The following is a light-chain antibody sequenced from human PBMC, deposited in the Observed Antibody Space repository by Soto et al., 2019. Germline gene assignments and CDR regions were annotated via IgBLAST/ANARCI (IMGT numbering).Light chain of an antibody. V-gene: IGKV3-20*01. J-gene: IGKJ1*01. CDR1: QSVSSSY. CDR3: QHYGDSPWT. Sequence: EIVLTQSPGTLSLPPGERATLSCRASQSVSSSYLAWYQQKPGQAPRLFIYGASTRAPGIPDRFSGSGSGTDFTLTISRLEPEDFAVYHCQHYGDSPWTFGQGTKVEIK. CDR2: GAS.